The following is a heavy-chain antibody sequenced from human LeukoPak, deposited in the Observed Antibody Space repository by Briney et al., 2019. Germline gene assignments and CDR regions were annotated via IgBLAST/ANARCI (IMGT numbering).Heavy chain of an antibody. D-gene: IGHD6-13*01. J-gene: IGHJ6*03. CDR3: ARVRAAAEPHYYYYYMDV. CDR2: ISSTITYI. V-gene: IGHV3-21*01. Sequence: GGSLRLSCAASGFTFSSYSMNWVRQAPGKGLEWVSSISSTITYIYYADSVKGRFTNSRDNAKNSLYLQMNGLRAEDTAVYYCARVRAAAEPHYYYYYMDVWGKGTSVTVSS. CDR1: GFTFSSYS.